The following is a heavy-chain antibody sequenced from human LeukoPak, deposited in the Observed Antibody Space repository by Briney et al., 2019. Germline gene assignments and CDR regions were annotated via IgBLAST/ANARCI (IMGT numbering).Heavy chain of an antibody. Sequence: GGSLRLSCAASGFTFSSYSMNWVRQAPGKGLEWVSSISSSSSYIYYADSVKGRFTISRDNAKNSLYLQMNSLRAEDTAVYYCARDENCSSTSCFPYYIDYWGQGTLVTVSS. CDR3: ARDENCSSTSCFPYYIDY. D-gene: IGHD2-2*01. CDR2: ISSSSSYI. CDR1: GFTFSSYS. J-gene: IGHJ4*02. V-gene: IGHV3-21*01.